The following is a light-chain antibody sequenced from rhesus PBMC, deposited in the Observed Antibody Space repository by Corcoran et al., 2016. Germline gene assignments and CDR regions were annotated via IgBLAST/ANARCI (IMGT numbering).Light chain of an antibody. CDR1: QSFSSS. CDR3: QQYYSDPYS. J-gene: IGKJ2*01. Sequence: DIQMTQSPSSLSASVGDTVTITCRASQSFSSSLAWYQQKPGKAPKLLLYSASSLQSGVPSRFSGSKSGTDVTSTISSLQPEDIASYYCQQYYSDPYSFGQGTKVEIK. V-gene: IGKV1-46*01. CDR2: SAS.